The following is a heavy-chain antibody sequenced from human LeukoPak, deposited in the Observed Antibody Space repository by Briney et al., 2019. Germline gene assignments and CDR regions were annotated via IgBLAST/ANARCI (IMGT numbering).Heavy chain of an antibody. V-gene: IGHV1-46*01. CDR3: ARELAAAGSDY. CDR1: GYSFTDYY. J-gene: IGHJ4*02. Sequence: ASVKVSCKTSGYSFTDYYVHWVRQAPGQGLEWMGIINPSGGSTSYAQKFQGRVTMTRNTSISTAYMELSSLRSEDTAVYYCARELAAAGSDYWGQGTLVTVSS. D-gene: IGHD6-13*01. CDR2: INPSGGST.